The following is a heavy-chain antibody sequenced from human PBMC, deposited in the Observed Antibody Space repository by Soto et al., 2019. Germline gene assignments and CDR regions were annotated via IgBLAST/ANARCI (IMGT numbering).Heavy chain of an antibody. D-gene: IGHD3-3*01. CDR2: ISGRGGST. CDR1: GFTFSSYA. CDR3: AKDHQEWPR. V-gene: IGHV3-23*01. J-gene: IGHJ4*02. Sequence: VGSLRLSCAASGFTFSSYAMSLVRQAPGKGLAWVSAISGRGGSTYYADSVKGRFTISRDNSKNTLYLQMNSLRAEDTAVYYCAKDHQEWPRWGQGTLVTVSS.